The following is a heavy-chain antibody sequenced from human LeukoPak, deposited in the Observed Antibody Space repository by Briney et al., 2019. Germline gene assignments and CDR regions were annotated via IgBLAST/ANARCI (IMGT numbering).Heavy chain of an antibody. V-gene: IGHV3-11*05. CDR2: ISSSSSYT. CDR3: VRAGSVSSSYFDC. D-gene: IGHD5/OR15-5a*01. J-gene: IGHJ4*02. Sequence: GGSLRLSCAASGFTFSDYYMSWIRQAPRKGLEWISYISSSSSYTNYVDSVKGRFTISRDNAKNSLYLQRNSLRAEDTAVYYCVRAGSVSSSYFDCRGQGTLVTVSS. CDR1: GFTFSDYY.